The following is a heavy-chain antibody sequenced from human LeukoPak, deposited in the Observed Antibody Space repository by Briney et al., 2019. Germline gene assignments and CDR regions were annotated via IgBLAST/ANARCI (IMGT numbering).Heavy chain of an antibody. J-gene: IGHJ4*02. V-gene: IGHV3-30*02. Sequence: GGSLRLSCAASGFTFSSYGMHWVRQAPGKGLEWVALIRSDGNSKYYVDSVKGRFTISRDNSKNMVYLQMNSLRAEDTAVYYCAKPPWNGGYFDSWGQGTLVTVSS. D-gene: IGHD1-1*01. CDR1: GFTFSSYG. CDR2: IRSDGNSK. CDR3: AKPPWNGGYFDS.